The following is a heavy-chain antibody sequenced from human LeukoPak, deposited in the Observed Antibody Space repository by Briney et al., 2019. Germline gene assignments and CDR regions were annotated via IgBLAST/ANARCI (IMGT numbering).Heavy chain of an antibody. Sequence: GGSLRLSCAASGFTFSSYSMNWDRQAPGKGLEWVSSISSSSSYIYYADSVKGRFTISRDNAKNSLYLQMNGLRAEDTAVYYCARLGGIVVVPAAMFDYWGQGTLVTVSS. CDR2: ISSSSSYI. CDR3: ARLGGIVVVPAAMFDY. J-gene: IGHJ4*02. CDR1: GFTFSSYS. V-gene: IGHV3-21*01. D-gene: IGHD2-2*01.